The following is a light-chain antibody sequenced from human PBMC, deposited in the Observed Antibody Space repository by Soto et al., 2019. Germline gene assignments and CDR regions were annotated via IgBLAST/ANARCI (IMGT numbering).Light chain of an antibody. Sequence: EIVLPQYPGTLSLSPGERATLSCRASQSVSSSYLAWYQQKPGQAPRLLIYGASSRATGIPDRFSGSGSGTDFTLTISRLEPEDVAVYYCQQYGSSPKTFGQGTKVEIK. CDR1: QSVSSSY. J-gene: IGKJ1*01. CDR3: QQYGSSPKT. CDR2: GAS. V-gene: IGKV3-20*01.